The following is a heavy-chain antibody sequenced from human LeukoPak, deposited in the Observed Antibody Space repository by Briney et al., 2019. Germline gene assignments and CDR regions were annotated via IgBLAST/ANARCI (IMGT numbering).Heavy chain of an antibody. CDR3: ARGVVIAPQTFDY. CDR1: GGSISSYY. D-gene: IGHD2-21*01. V-gene: IGHV4-59*01. CDR2: IYYSGST. Sequence: PSETLSLTCTVSGGSISSYYWSWIRQPPGKRLEWIGYIYYSGSTNYNPSLKSRVTMSVDTSKNQFSLKLNSVTAADTAVYYCARGVVIAPQTFDYWGQGTLVTVSS. J-gene: IGHJ4*02.